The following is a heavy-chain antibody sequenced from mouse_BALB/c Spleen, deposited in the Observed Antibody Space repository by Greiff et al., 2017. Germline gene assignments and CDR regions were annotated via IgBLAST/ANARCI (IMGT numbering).Heavy chain of an antibody. D-gene: IGHD1-1*01. CDR2: IYPSDSYT. CDR3: TRSSTTVVARPLYYAMDY. V-gene: IGHV1-69*02. J-gene: IGHJ4*01. CDR1: GYTFTSYW. Sequence: VQLQQPGAELVRPGASVKLSCKASGYTFTSYWINWVKQRPGQGLEWIGNIYPSDSYTNYNQKFKDKATLTVDKSSSTAYMQLSSPTSEDSAVYYCTRSSTTVVARPLYYAMDYWGQGTSVTVSS.